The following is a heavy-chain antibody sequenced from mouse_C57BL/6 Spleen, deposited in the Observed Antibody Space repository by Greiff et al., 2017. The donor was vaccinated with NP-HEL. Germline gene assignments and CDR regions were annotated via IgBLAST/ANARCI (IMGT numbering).Heavy chain of an antibody. Sequence: QVQLQQPGAELVKPGASVKLSCKASGYTFTSYRMHWVKQRPGQGLEWIGMIHPNSGSTNYNEKFKSKATLTVDKSSSTAYMQLSSLTSEDSAVYYCASQRGITTVVATDYWGQGTTLTVSS. CDR2: IHPNSGST. D-gene: IGHD1-1*01. J-gene: IGHJ2*01. CDR3: ASQRGITTVVATDY. CDR1: GYTFTSYR. V-gene: IGHV1-64*01.